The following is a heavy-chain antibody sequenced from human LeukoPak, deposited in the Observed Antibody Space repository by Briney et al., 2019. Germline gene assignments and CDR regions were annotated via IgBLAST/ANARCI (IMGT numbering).Heavy chain of an antibody. J-gene: IGHJ6*02. D-gene: IGHD1-26*01. CDR1: GDRVSSNSAA. V-gene: IGHV6-1*01. CDR2: TYYRSKWYN. CDR3: AREWKWESHDPQEYGMDV. Sequence: SPTPSLTFSISGDRVSSNSAAWNWIRQSPSRGLEWLGRTYYRSKWYNDYAVSVKSRITINPDTSKNQFSLQLNSVTPEDTAMYYCAREWKWESHDPQEYGMDVWGQGTTVTVSS.